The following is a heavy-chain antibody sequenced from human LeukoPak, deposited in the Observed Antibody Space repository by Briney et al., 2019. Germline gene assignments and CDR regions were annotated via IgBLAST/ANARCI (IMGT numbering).Heavy chain of an antibody. CDR3: ARYSGSPLVYFDY. CDR1: GGSISSSNW. D-gene: IGHD1-26*01. Sequence: SETLSLTCAVSGGSISSSNWWSWVRQPPGKGLEWIGSVYYSGSTYYNPSLKSRVTISVDTSKNQFSLKLSSVTAADTAVYYCARYSGSPLVYFDYWGQGSLVTVSS. J-gene: IGHJ4*02. V-gene: IGHV4-39*01. CDR2: VYYSGST.